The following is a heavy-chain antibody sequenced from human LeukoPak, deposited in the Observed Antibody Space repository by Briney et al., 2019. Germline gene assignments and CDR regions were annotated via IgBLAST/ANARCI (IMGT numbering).Heavy chain of an antibody. Sequence: GASVKVSCKASGYTFTGYYMHWVRQAPGQGLEWMGWINPYSGGTDYAQKFQGRVTMTRDTSISTAYMELNRLRSDDTAVYYCARPPKGAAAGRNWFDPWGQGTLVTVSS. V-gene: IGHV1-2*02. J-gene: IGHJ5*02. CDR1: GYTFTGYY. CDR2: INPYSGGT. D-gene: IGHD6-13*01. CDR3: ARPPKGAAAGRNWFDP.